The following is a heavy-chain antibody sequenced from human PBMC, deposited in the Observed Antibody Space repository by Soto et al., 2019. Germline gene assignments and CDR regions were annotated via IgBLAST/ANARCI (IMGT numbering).Heavy chain of an antibody. CDR3: AKGRAAAGTDFDY. V-gene: IGHV3-9*02. Sequence: LSLTCTVSGGSTSSYYWSWTRQPPGKGLEWVSGISWNSGSIGYADSVKGRFTISRDNAKNSLYLQMNSLRAEDTALYYCAKGRAAAGTDFDYWGQGTLVTVS. J-gene: IGHJ4*02. CDR1: GGSTSSYY. D-gene: IGHD6-13*01. CDR2: ISWNSGSI.